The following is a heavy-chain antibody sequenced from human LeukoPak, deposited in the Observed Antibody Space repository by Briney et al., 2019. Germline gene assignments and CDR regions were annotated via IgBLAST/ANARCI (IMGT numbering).Heavy chain of an antibody. V-gene: IGHV3-53*01. D-gene: IGHD3-3*01. CDR1: GFTVSTNY. CDR2: LYSGGST. J-gene: IGHJ5*02. Sequence: GGSLRLSCAASGFTVSTNYMTWVRQAPGKGLEWVSVLYSGGSTYYADSVKGRFTISRDNAKNSLYLQMNSLRAEDMAVYYCARDSTYYDFRSGYLNWFDPWGQGTLVTVSS. CDR3: ARDSTYYDFRSGYLNWFDP.